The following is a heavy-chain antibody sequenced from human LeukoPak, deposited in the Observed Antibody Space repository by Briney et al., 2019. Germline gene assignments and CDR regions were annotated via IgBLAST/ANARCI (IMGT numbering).Heavy chain of an antibody. D-gene: IGHD5-18*01. CDR3: ARAPFIRSYGPSFDY. CDR2: IYHSGST. V-gene: IGHV4-4*02. CDR1: GGPISSNNW. J-gene: IGHJ4*02. Sequence: SGTLSLTCAVSGGPISSNNWWSWVRQPPGKGLEWIGEIYHSGSTNYNPSLKSRVTISVDRSKNQFSLKLSSVTAADTAVYYCARAPFIRSYGPSFDYWGQGTLVTVSS.